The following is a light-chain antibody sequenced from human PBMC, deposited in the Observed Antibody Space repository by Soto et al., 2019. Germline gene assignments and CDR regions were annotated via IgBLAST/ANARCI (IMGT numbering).Light chain of an antibody. CDR2: RDN. J-gene: IGLJ3*02. CDR1: DSNIGAGYD. Sequence: QSVLTHPPSVSGAPGQRVTVSCTGSDSNIGAGYDVHWYQQLPGTAPKVLIERDNNRASGVPDRFSGSKSGTSGSLAITGLQPEDEADYYCQSYDASLSGSVFGGGTKVTVL. V-gene: IGLV1-40*01. CDR3: QSYDASLSGSV.